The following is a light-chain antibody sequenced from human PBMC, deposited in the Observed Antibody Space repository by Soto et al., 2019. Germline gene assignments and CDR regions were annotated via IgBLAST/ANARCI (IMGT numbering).Light chain of an antibody. CDR2: INSDGSH. CDR3: QTWDTGIWV. V-gene: IGLV4-69*01. Sequence: QSVLTQSPSASASLGASVKLTCTLSSGHNSDAIAWHQQQPEKGPRYLMKINSDGSHSKGDGIPDRFSGSSSGAERYLTISSLQSEDEADYYCQTWDTGIWVFGGGTQLTVL. J-gene: IGLJ7*01. CDR1: SGHNSDA.